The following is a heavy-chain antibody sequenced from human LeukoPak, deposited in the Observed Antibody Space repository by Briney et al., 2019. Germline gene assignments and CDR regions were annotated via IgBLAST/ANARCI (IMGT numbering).Heavy chain of an antibody. J-gene: IGHJ4*02. CDR2: IYYSGST. D-gene: IGHD3-22*01. Sequence: PSETLSLTCTVSGGSISSSSYYLGWIRQPPGKGLEWIGSIYYSGSTYYNPSLKSRVTISVDTSKNQFSLNLSSVTAADTAVYYCARLYYDSSGYYQICYFDYWGQGTLVTVSS. CDR1: GGSISSSSYY. V-gene: IGHV4-39*01. CDR3: ARLYYDSSGYYQICYFDY.